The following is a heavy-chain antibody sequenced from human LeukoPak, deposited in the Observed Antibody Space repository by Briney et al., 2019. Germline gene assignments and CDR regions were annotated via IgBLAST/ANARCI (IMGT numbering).Heavy chain of an antibody. Sequence: SETLSLTCTVSGGSISGYYWSWIRQPPGKGLDWIGYVYYSGGGNYNPSLKSRVTISVDTSKNQFSLRLTSVTAADTAVYYCARHADNWFDPWGQGALVTVSS. CDR3: ARHADNWFDP. CDR2: VYYSGGG. V-gene: IGHV4-59*08. CDR1: GGSISGYY. J-gene: IGHJ5*02.